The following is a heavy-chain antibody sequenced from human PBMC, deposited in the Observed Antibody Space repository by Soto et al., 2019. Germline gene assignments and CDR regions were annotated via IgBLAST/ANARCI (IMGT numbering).Heavy chain of an antibody. D-gene: IGHD5-18*01. CDR1: GGSISSYY. J-gene: IGHJ4*02. V-gene: IGHV4-59*01. Sequence: SETLSLTCTVSGGSISSYYWSWIRQPPGKGLEWIAYIYYSGSTNYNPSLKSRVTISVDTSKNQFSLKLRSVTAADTAVYYCARGWRGYSYGFDYWGQGTLVTVSS. CDR3: ARGWRGYSYGFDY. CDR2: IYYSGST.